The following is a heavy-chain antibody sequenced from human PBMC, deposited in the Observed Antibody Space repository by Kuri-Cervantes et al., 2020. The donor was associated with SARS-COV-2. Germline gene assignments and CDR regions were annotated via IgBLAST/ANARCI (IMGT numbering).Heavy chain of an antibody. CDR3: AREGLQGVGWFDP. CDR2: IYHSGST. J-gene: IGHJ5*02. D-gene: IGHD4-11*01. CDR1: GGSISSGGYS. V-gene: IGHV4-30-2*01. Sequence: SETLSLTCAVSGGSISSGGYSWSWIRQPPGKGLEWIGYIYHSGSTYYNPSLKSRVTISVDRSKNQFSLKLSSVTAADTAVYYCAREGLQGVGWFDPWGQGTLVTVSS.